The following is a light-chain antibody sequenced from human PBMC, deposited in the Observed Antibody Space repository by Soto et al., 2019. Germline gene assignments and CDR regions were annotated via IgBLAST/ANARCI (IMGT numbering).Light chain of an antibody. CDR3: ASYAGTKLFV. CDR2: EVT. CDR1: SSDVGFYNF. V-gene: IGLV2-8*01. Sequence: VLTQPPSASGSPGQSLTISCTGTSSDVGFYNFVSWYQQRPGKAPKLVIYEVTKRPSGVPDRFSGSKSGSTASLTVSGLQADDEADYYCASYAGTKLFVFGSGTKVTVL. J-gene: IGLJ1*01.